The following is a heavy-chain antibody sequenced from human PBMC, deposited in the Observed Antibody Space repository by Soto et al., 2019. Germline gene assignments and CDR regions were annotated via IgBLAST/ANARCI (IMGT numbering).Heavy chain of an antibody. CDR2: IYHSGST. CDR3: ARAHYGDYGYGMDV. Sequence: SETPSLTCAVSGGSISSGGYSWSWIRQPPGKGLEWIGYIYHSGSTYYNPSLKSRVTISVDRSKNQFSLKLSSVTAADTAVYYCARAHYGDYGYGMDVWGQGTTVTVSS. D-gene: IGHD4-17*01. J-gene: IGHJ6*02. V-gene: IGHV4-30-2*01. CDR1: GGSISSGGYS.